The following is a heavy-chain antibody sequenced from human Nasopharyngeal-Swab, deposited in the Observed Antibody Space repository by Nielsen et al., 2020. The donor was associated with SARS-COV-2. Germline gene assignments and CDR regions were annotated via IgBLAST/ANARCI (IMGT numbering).Heavy chain of an antibody. CDR2: ISGSGGST. CDR3: AKAYYDFWSGYYPLGY. J-gene: IGHJ4*02. V-gene: IGHV3-23*01. D-gene: IGHD3-3*01. Sequence: VRQAPGKGLEWVSAISGSGGSTYYADSVKGRFTISRDNSKNTLYLQMNSLRAEDTAVYYCAKAYYDFWSGYYPLGYWGQGTLVTVSS.